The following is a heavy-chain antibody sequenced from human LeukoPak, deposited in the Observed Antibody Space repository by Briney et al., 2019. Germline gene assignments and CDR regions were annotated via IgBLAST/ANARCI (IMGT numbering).Heavy chain of an antibody. Sequence: SETLSLTCAVYGGSFSGYYWSWIRQPPEKGLEWIGEINHSGSTDYNPSLKSRVTISVDTSKNQFSLKLSSVTAADTAVYYCARHRRAPYCSSTSCYGNWFDPWGQGTLVTVSS. D-gene: IGHD2-2*01. CDR3: ARHRRAPYCSSTSCYGNWFDP. CDR1: GGSFSGYY. CDR2: INHSGST. V-gene: IGHV4-34*01. J-gene: IGHJ5*02.